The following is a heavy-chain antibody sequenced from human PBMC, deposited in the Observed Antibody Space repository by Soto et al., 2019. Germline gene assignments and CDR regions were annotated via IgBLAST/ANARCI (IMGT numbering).Heavy chain of an antibody. CDR3: ARDQANYGMDV. Sequence: QVQLVQSGAEVKKPGASVKVSCKASGYTFNSYDINWVRQATGQGLEWMGWMNPNSANTDYAQKFQGRVTMTRNTSISTAYMELSRLRSEDTAVYYCARDQANYGMDVWGQGTTVTVSS. CDR2: MNPNSANT. J-gene: IGHJ6*02. V-gene: IGHV1-8*01. CDR1: GYTFNSYD.